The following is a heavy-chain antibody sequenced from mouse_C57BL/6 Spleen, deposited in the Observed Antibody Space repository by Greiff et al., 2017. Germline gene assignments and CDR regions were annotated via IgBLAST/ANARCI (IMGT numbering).Heavy chain of an antibody. CDR1: GYTFTSYW. V-gene: IGHV1-69*01. J-gene: IGHJ4*01. CDR3: ARLTGNYAMDY. CDR2: IDPSDSYT. D-gene: IGHD4-1*01. Sequence: QVQLQQPGAELVMPGASVKLSCKASGYTFTSYWMHWVKQRPGQGLEWIGEIDPSDSYTTYNQKFKGKSTLTVDKSSSTAYMPLSSLTSEDSAVYYCARLTGNYAMDYWGQGTSVTVSS.